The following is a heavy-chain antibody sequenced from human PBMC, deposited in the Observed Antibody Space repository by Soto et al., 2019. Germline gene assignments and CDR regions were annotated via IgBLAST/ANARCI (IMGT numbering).Heavy chain of an antibody. V-gene: IGHV3-48*03. D-gene: IGHD6-13*01. CDR1: GFSFSSYE. CDR3: ATAHLSGYSNSARDDY. J-gene: IGHJ4*02. CDR2: ISGSGDTI. Sequence: GGSLRLSCAASGFSFSSYEMNWVRQAPGKGLEWLSYISGSGDTIYYADSVKGRFTISRDNAKNSLYLQMHSLRVGDTAVYYCATAHLSGYSNSARDDYWGPGTLVTVSS.